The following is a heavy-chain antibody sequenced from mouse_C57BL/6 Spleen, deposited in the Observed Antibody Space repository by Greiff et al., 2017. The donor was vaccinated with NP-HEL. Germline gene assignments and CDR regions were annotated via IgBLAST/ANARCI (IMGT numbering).Heavy chain of an antibody. V-gene: IGHV5-6*01. J-gene: IGHJ3*01. Sequence: EVKLQESGGDLVKPGGSLKLSCAASGFTFSSYGMSWVRQTPDKRLEWVATISSGGSYTYYPDSVKGRFTISRDNAKNTLYLQMSSLKSEDTAMYYCAKGDGSSPFAYWGQGTLVTVSA. CDR2: ISSGGSYT. CDR1: GFTFSSYG. CDR3: AKGDGSSPFAY. D-gene: IGHD1-1*01.